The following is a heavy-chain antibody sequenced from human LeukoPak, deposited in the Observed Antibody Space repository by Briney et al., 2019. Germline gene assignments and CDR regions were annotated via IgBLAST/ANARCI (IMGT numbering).Heavy chain of an antibody. V-gene: IGHV4-59*01. CDR2: IYYSGST. J-gene: IGHJ6*04. CDR1: GGSISSYY. Sequence: PSETLSLTCTVSGGSISSYYWSWIRQPPGKGLEWIGYIYYSGSTNYNPSLKSRVTISVDTSKNQFSLKPSSVTAADTAVYYRARDLRIGEDNYYYGMDVWGKGTTVTVSS. D-gene: IGHD3-10*01. CDR3: ARDLRIGEDNYYYGMDV.